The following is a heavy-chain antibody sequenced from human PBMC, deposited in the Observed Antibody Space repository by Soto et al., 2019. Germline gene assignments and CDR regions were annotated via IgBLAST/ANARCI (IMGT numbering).Heavy chain of an antibody. V-gene: IGHV4-4*01. CDR1: GGSISNSNW. CDR2: IYHSGST. D-gene: IGHD5-18*01. CDR3: ARDTPMAT. Sequence: LSLTCTVSGGSISNSNWWSWVRQPPGKGLEWIGEIYHSGSTSYNPSLKSRVTLSVDKSENQFSLKLYSVTAADTAVYFCARDTPMATWGQGTLVTVS. J-gene: IGHJ4*02.